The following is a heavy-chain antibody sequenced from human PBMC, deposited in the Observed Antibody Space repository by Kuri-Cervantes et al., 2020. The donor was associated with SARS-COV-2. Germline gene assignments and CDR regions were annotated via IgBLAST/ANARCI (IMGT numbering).Heavy chain of an antibody. D-gene: IGHD6-13*01. J-gene: IGHJ4*02. CDR1: GFTFSSYS. CDR3: ARAISSWFDY. Sequence: GESLKISCAASGFTFSSYSMNWVRQAPGKGLEWVSYISSSSSTIYYTDSVKGRFTISRDNAKNSLYLQMNSLRDEYTAVCYYARAISSWFDYWGQGTLVTVSS. V-gene: IGHV3-48*02. CDR2: ISSSSSTI.